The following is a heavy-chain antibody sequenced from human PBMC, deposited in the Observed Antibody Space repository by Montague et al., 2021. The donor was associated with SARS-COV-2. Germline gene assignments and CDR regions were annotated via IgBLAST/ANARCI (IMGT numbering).Heavy chain of an antibody. CDR2: IYYSGAT. CDR3: ARGGDYTDHGWVDY. V-gene: IGHV4-39*01. D-gene: IGHD4-17*01. Sequence: SETLSLTCSFSGGSISTGSYYWGWIRQPPRKGLEWIGSIYYSGATYYNPSLKSRVTISVDTSKNQFSLRLSSVTAADTAVYYCARGGDYTDHGWVDYWGQGTLVTVSS. CDR1: GGSISTGSYY. J-gene: IGHJ4*02.